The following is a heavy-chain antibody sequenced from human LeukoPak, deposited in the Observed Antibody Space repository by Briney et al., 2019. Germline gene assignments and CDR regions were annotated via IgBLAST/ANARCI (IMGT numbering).Heavy chain of an antibody. D-gene: IGHD3-10*01. CDR2: MNPNSGNT. CDR1: GYTFTSYD. CDR3: ARGRYYYGSGSYPIRGGYFDY. J-gene: IGHJ4*02. Sequence: ASVKVSCKASGYTFTSYDINWVRQATGQGLEWMGWMNPNSGNTGYAQKFQGRVTMTRNTSISTAYMELSSLRSEDTAVYYCARGRYYYGSGSYPIRGGYFDYWGQGTLVTVSS. V-gene: IGHV1-8*01.